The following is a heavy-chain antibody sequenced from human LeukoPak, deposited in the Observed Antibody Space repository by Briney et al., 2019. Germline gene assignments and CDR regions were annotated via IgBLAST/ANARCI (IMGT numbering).Heavy chain of an antibody. V-gene: IGHV3-9*01. CDR1: GFTFDDYA. J-gene: IGHJ4*02. CDR2: ISWNSGRI. D-gene: IGHD2-15*01. Sequence: PGRSLRLSCAASGFTFDDYAMHWVRQAPGKGLEWVSGISWNSGRIGYADSVKGRFTISRDNAKNSLYLQMNSLRAEDTAVYYCARTGLVVAATLDYWGQGTLVTVSS. CDR3: ARTGLVVAATLDY.